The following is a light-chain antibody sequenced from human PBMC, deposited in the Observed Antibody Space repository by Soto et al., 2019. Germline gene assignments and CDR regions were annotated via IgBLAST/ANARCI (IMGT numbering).Light chain of an antibody. Sequence: QSVLTPPPPPSWTPRPGVTLSFFWNRSQNGSITVNWYQQLPGTAPKLLIYSNNQRPSGVPDRFSGSKSGTSASLAISGLQSEDEADYYCAAWDDSLNGYVFGTGTKVTVL. CDR2: SNN. CDR3: AAWDDSLNGYV. CDR1: RSQNGSIT. V-gene: IGLV1-44*01. J-gene: IGLJ1*01.